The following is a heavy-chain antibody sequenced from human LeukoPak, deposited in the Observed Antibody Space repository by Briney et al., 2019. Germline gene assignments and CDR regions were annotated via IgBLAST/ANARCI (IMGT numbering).Heavy chain of an antibody. D-gene: IGHD6-19*01. V-gene: IGHV1-69*04. CDR3: ARDGRIAVPGTALDY. CDR1: GGTFSSYA. CDR2: IIPILGIA. Sequence: SVKVSCKASGGTFSSYAISWVRQAPGQGLEWMGRIIPILGIANYAQKFQGRVTITADKSTSTAYMELSSLRSEDTAVYYCARDGRIAVPGTALDYWGQGTLVTVSS. J-gene: IGHJ4*02.